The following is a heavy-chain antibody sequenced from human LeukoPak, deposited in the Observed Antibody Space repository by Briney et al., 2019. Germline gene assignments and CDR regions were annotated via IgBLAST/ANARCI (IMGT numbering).Heavy chain of an antibody. V-gene: IGHV4-61*01. CDR1: GGSVSRGSYY. J-gene: IGHJ4*02. D-gene: IGHD1-26*01. Sequence: SETLSLTCTVSGGSVSRGSYYWSWTRQPPGKGLEWIGYIHHSGTTNYSPSLKSRVTISVAMSKNQFFLNLTSVTAADTAVYYCARGRLGATYWGQGTLVTVSS. CDR3: ARGRLGATY. CDR2: IHHSGTT.